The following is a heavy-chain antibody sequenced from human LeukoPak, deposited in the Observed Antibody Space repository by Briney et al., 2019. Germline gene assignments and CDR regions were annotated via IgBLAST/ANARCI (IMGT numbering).Heavy chain of an antibody. D-gene: IGHD3-10*01. J-gene: IGHJ5*02. CDR1: GFTFSSYS. V-gene: IGHV3-23*01. CDR3: AKTSGFGASYNWFDP. Sequence: GGSLRLSCAASGFTFSSYSMNWVRQAPGKGLEWVSAISGSGGSTYYADSVKGRFTISRDNSKNTLYLQMNSLRAEDTAVYYCAKTSGFGASYNWFDPWGQGTPVTVSS. CDR2: ISGSGGST.